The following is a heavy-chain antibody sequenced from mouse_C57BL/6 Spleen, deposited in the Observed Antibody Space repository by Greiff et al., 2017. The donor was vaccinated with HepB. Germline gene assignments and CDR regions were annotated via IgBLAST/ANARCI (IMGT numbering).Heavy chain of an antibody. V-gene: IGHV1-64*01. D-gene: IGHD1-1*01. J-gene: IGHJ2*01. Sequence: VQLQQPGAELVKPGASVKLSCKASGYTFTSYWMHWVKQRPGQGLEWIGMIHPNSGSTNYNEKFKSKATLTVDKSSSTAYMQLSSLTSEDSAVYYCAKISNYYGSSSYYFDYWGQGTTLTVSS. CDR3: AKISNYYGSSSYYFDY. CDR2: IHPNSGST. CDR1: GYTFTSYW.